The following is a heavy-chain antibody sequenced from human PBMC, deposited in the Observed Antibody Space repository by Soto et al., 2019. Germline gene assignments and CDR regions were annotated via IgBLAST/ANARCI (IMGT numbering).Heavy chain of an antibody. CDR3: ARKGATVYYFDY. Sequence: SVKVSCKASGGTFSSYAISWVRQAPGQGLEWMGGIIPIFGTANYAQKFQGRVTITADESTSTAYMELSSLRSEDTAVYYCARKGATVYYFDYWGQGTLVTVSS. V-gene: IGHV1-69*13. D-gene: IGHD4-17*01. J-gene: IGHJ4*02. CDR1: GGTFSSYA. CDR2: IIPIFGTA.